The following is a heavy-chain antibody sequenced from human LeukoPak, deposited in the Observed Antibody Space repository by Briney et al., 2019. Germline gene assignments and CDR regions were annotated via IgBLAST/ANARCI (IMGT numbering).Heavy chain of an antibody. CDR3: ARDPYSGNYGAYYYYYMDV. Sequence: GGSLRLSCAASGFTFSSYTMNWVRQAPGKGLEWVSIISSGSSYIHYADSVKGRFTISRDNAKNSLYLQMDSLRAEDTAVYFCARDPYSGNYGAYYYYYMDVWGKGTTVTISS. V-gene: IGHV3-21*01. D-gene: IGHD1-26*01. CDR2: ISSGSSYI. CDR1: GFTFSSYT. J-gene: IGHJ6*03.